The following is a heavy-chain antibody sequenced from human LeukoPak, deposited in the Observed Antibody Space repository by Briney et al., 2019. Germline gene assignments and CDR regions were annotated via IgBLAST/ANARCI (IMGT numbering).Heavy chain of an antibody. CDR1: GLTFSSYE. CDR2: ISSSGGTT. V-gene: IGHV3-48*03. D-gene: IGHD5-24*01. J-gene: IGHJ4*02. Sequence: GGSLRLSCADSGLTFSSYEMNWVRQAPGKGLEWVSYISSSGGTTYYRDSVKGRLTISRDNAKKSLFLQMNSLRVEDTAVYYCARLEMATIRIGDDYWGQGTLVTVSS. CDR3: ARLEMATIRIGDDY.